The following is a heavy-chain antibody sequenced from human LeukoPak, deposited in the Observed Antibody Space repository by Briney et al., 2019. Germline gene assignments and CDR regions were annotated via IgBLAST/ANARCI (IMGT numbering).Heavy chain of an antibody. CDR1: GFTFYDYA. CDR2: ISWNSGSI. D-gene: IGHD6-19*01. V-gene: IGHV3-9*01. CDR3: AKDVGAHSSGWYDI. J-gene: IGHJ4*02. Sequence: GGSLRLSCAASGFTFYDYAMHWVRQAPGKGLEWVSGISWNSGSIGYADSVKGRFTISRDNAKNSLYLQMNSLRAEDTALYYCAKDVGAHSSGWYDIWGQGTLVTVSS.